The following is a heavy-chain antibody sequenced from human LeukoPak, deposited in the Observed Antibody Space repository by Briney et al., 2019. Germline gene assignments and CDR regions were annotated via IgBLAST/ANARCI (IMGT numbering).Heavy chain of an antibody. CDR2: ISYDGSSK. V-gene: IGHV3-30-3*01. Sequence: PGGSLRLSCAASGFTFSSYAMHWVRQAPGKGLEWVAVISYDGSSKYYADSVKGRFTISRDNSKNTLYLQMNSLRAEDTAVYYCARDREVRGLYYFDYWGQGTLVTVSS. CDR1: GFTFSSYA. J-gene: IGHJ4*02. D-gene: IGHD3-10*01. CDR3: ARDREVRGLYYFDY.